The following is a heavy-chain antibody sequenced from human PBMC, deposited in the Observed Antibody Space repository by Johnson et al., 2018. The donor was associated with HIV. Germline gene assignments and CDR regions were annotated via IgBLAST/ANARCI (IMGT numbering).Heavy chain of an antibody. CDR1: GFTFSSYP. CDR3: ARGGWLGYCSSTSCAKDAFDI. D-gene: IGHD2-2*01. Sequence: QVQLVESGGGVGRPGGSLKLSCVASGFTFSSYPMHWVRQAPGKGLEWVAVISYDGSNKYYADSVKGRFTISRENSKNTLYLQMNSLRVEDTAVYYCARGGWLGYCSSTSCAKDAFDIWGQGTMVTVSS. J-gene: IGHJ3*02. CDR2: ISYDGSNK. V-gene: IGHV3-30*14.